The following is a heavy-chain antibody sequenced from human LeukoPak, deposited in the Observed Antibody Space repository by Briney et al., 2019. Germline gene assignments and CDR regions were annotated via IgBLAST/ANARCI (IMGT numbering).Heavy chain of an antibody. Sequence: GGSLRLSWEVSGFDFTSYVMTWVRQAPGKGLEWVSSITAGSTYIDYTPSVEGRFTISRDNSKNSLFLHMNSLRAEDTALYYCARVGVSATNTPAFDYWGQGTLVTVSS. CDR2: ITAGSTYI. CDR1: GFDFTSYV. V-gene: IGHV3-21*01. D-gene: IGHD2-15*01. J-gene: IGHJ4*02. CDR3: ARVGVSATNTPAFDY.